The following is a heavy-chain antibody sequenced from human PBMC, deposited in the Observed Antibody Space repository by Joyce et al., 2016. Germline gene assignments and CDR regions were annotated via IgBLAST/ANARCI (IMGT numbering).Heavy chain of an antibody. V-gene: IGHV4-30-4*08. CDR3: ARGCSSTTCYITAFDM. CDR1: GGSVSSGDDY. D-gene: IGHD2-2*02. Sequence: QLQLQESGPGLVKPSQTLSLTSTVSGGSVSSGDDYWTWIRQHPGKGLEWIGYIYNSGSAYYNPSLKSRLTLSLGTSKNQVSLKLSSVTAADTAVYFCARGCSSTTCYITAFDMWGQGTLVTVSS. J-gene: IGHJ3*02. CDR2: IYNSGSA.